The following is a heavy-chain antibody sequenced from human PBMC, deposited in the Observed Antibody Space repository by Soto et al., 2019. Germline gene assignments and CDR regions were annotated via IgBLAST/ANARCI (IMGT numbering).Heavy chain of an antibody. CDR3: ARDIELHAYKYAMDV. D-gene: IGHD2-8*01. J-gene: IGHJ6*02. V-gene: IGHV4-4*07. Sequence: QVQLQESGPGLVKPSETLSLTCIVFGGSISSSSWNLIRQPAGKGLEWIGHISTSGTTNYNPSLKSRLIMSIDTSKNQFSLRLSSVTAADTAVYYCARDIELHAYKYAMDVWGQGTTVTVSS. CDR1: GGSISSSS. CDR2: ISTSGTT.